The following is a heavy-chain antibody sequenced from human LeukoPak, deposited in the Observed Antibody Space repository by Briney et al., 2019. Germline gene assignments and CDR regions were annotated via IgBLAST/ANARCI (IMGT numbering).Heavy chain of an antibody. CDR3: TSYRIVGAKRSEY. CDR2: IKSKTDGGTT. D-gene: IGHD1-26*01. CDR1: GFTFSNAW. Sequence: GSLRLSCAASGFTFSNAWMSWVRQAPGKGLEWVGRIKSKTDGGTTDYAAPVKGRFTISRDDSKNTLYPQMNSLKTEDTAVYYCTSYRIVGAKRSEYWGQGTLVTVSS. J-gene: IGHJ4*02. V-gene: IGHV3-15*01.